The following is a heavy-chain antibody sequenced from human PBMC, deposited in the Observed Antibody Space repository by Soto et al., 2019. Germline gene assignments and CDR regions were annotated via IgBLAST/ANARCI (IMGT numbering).Heavy chain of an antibody. V-gene: IGHV3-23*01. CDR1: GVTFSTYA. Sequence: GGSLRLSCAASGVTFSTYAMAWVRQAPGKGLEWVSTISDTGGGTFYADSVKGRFTISRDNSKNTLYLQMQSLRAEDTAIYFCAIGRRKTSGSNTCFDPWGRGTQVTVSS. CDR2: ISDTGGGT. J-gene: IGHJ5*02. D-gene: IGHD2-15*01. CDR3: AIGRRKTSGSNTCFDP.